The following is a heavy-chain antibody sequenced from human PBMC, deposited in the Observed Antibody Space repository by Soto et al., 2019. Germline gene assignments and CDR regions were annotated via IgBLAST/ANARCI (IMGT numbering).Heavy chain of an antibody. Sequence: QVQLVQSGAEVKNPGSSVKVSCKTSGGSFSNYAFSWVRQAPGQGLEWVGGVIPVRGTSNYAQKFQGSVTITADEATRTVHMEVSRLRFEDTAVYYCARHREVETTYYHPLDVWGQGTTVTVSS. CDR3: ARHREVETTYYHPLDV. J-gene: IGHJ6*02. D-gene: IGHD2-21*02. CDR2: VIPVRGTS. CDR1: GGSFSNYA. V-gene: IGHV1-69*01.